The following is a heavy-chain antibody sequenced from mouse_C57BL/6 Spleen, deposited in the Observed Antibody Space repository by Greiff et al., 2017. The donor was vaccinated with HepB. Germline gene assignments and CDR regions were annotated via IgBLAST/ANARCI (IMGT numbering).Heavy chain of an antibody. Sequence: QVQLKESGPELVKPGASVKISCKASGYAFSSSWMNWVKQRPGKGLEWIGRIYPGDGDTNYNGKFKGKATLTADKSSSTAYMQLNSLTSEDSAVYFCAREAYYGSSWDAMDYWGQGTSVTVSS. CDR2: IYPGDGDT. J-gene: IGHJ4*01. V-gene: IGHV1-82*01. CDR1: GYAFSSSW. CDR3: AREAYYGSSWDAMDY. D-gene: IGHD1-1*01.